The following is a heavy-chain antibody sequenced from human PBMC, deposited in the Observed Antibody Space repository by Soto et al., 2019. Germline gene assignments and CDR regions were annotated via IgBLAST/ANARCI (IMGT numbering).Heavy chain of an antibody. Sequence: GASVKVSCKASGGTFSSYTISWVRQAPGQGLEWMGRIIPILGIANYAQKFQGRVTITADKSTSTAYMELSSLRSEDTAVYDCARGRLSRNHFDYWGQGTLVTFSS. V-gene: IGHV1-69*02. J-gene: IGHJ4*02. CDR1: GGTFSSYT. CDR2: IIPILGIA. D-gene: IGHD5-12*01. CDR3: ARGRLSRNHFDY.